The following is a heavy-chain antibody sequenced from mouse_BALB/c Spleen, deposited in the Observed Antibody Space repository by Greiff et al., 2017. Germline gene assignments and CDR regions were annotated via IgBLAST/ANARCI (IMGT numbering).Heavy chain of an antibody. CDR2: IRNKANGYTT. Sequence: EVKLMESGGGLVQPGGSLRLSCATSGFTFTAYYMSWVRQPPGKALEWLGFIRNKANGYTTEYSASVKGRFTISRDNSQSILYLQMNTLRAEDSATYYCARIKSYAMDYWGQGTSVTVSS. CDR3: ARIKSYAMDY. CDR1: GFTFTAYY. J-gene: IGHJ4*01. V-gene: IGHV7-3*02.